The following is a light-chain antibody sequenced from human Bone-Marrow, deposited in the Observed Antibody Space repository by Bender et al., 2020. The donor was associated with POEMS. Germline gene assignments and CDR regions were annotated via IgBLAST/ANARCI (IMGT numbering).Light chain of an antibody. CDR1: SSNIGAGYD. CDR3: QSYDNSLGGWV. J-gene: IGLJ3*02. CDR2: GNN. V-gene: IGLV1-40*01. Sequence: QSVLTQPPSMSEAPGQRVTISCTGSSSNIGAGYDVHWYQQIPGAAPKLLIYGNNNRPSGVPDRFSGSKSDTSASLAITGLQAEDEGDYYCQSYDNSLGGWVFGGGTKLTVL.